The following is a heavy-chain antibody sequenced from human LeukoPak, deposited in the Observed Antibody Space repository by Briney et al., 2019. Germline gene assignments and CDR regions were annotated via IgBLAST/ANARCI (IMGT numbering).Heavy chain of an antibody. J-gene: IGHJ4*02. V-gene: IGHV1-8*03. D-gene: IGHD6-13*01. CDR1: GYTFTSYD. CDR3: ARGGASGIAGNEGFDY. CDR2: MNPNSGNT. Sequence: ASVKVSCKASGYTFTSYDINWVRQATGQGLEWMGWMNPNSGNTGYAQKFQGRVTITRNTSISTAYMELSSLRSEDTAVYYCARGGASGIAGNEGFDYWGQGTLVTVSS.